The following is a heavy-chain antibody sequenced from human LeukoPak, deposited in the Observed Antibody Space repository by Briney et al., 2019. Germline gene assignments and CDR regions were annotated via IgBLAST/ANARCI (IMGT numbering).Heavy chain of an antibody. CDR1: GGTFSNYA. CDR3: ARDPPSIAARAGGIAVAGDY. D-gene: IGHD6-19*01. Sequence: SVKVSCKASGGTFSNYAISWVRQAPGQGLGWMGRIIPILGIANYAQKFQGRVTITADKSTSTAYMELSSLRSEDTAVYYCARDPPSIAARAGGIAVAGDYWGQGTLVTVSS. CDR2: IIPILGIA. J-gene: IGHJ4*02. V-gene: IGHV1-69*04.